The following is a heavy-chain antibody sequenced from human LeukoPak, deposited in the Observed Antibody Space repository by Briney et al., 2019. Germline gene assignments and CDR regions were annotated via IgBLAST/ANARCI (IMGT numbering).Heavy chain of an antibody. CDR1: GYTFTSYG. CDR2: ISAYNGNT. J-gene: IGHJ4*02. CDR3: AIYSYDSSGYYIDY. D-gene: IGHD3-22*01. Sequence: ASVKVSCKASGYTFTSYGISWVRQAPGQGLEWMGWISAYNGNTNYAQKLQGRVTMTTDTSTSTAYMELSSLRSEDTAVYYCAIYSYDSSGYYIDYWGQGTLVTVSS. V-gene: IGHV1-18*01.